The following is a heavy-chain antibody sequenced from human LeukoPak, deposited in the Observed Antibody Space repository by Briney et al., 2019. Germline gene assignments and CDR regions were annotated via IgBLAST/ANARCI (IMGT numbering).Heavy chain of an antibody. J-gene: IGHJ6*02. D-gene: IGHD6-19*01. CDR1: GGSISSSY. CDR2: IDNSGST. V-gene: IGHV4-59*01. Sequence: SQTLSLTCTVSGGSISSSYWSWVRQPPGKGLGWIGYIDNSGSTNYNPSLKSRVTISLDTPKSQFSLKLSSVTAADTAVYYCARAPLYSGGSGWSIYYFYAMDVWGQGTTVTVSS. CDR3: ARAPLYSGGSGWSIYYFYAMDV.